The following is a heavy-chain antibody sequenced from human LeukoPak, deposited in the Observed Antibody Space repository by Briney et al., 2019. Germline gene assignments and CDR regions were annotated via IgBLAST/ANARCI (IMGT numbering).Heavy chain of an antibody. V-gene: IGHV3-48*01. CDR2: IGTRTCPL. Sequence: GGSLRLSCSASGLTFSTPTFNWVRPAPGQGLQWISYIGTRTCPLYYADSVRGRFTISRDDGRNSVHLQINSLRAEDTAVYYWARDFSDCTASRCHHWFDPWGQGTLVTVSS. D-gene: IGHD2-8*01. J-gene: IGHJ5*02. CDR3: ARDFSDCTASRCHHWFDP. CDR1: GLTFSTPT.